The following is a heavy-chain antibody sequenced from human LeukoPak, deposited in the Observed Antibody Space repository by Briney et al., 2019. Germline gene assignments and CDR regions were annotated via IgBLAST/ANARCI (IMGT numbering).Heavy chain of an antibody. D-gene: IGHD3-16*01. Sequence: ASVKVSCKASGYTFISYGITWVRQAPGQGLEWMGWISAYDGNTNFAQKLQGRVTMTTDTSTTTAYMELTSLRSEDTAVYYCARDGGSTPVQTPETYWGQGTLVTVSS. V-gene: IGHV1-18*01. CDR3: ARDGGSTPVQTPETY. CDR2: ISAYDGNT. CDR1: GYTFISYG. J-gene: IGHJ4*02.